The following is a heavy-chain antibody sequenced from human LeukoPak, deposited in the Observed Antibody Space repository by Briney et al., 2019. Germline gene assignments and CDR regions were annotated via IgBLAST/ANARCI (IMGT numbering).Heavy chain of an antibody. Sequence: ASVKVSCKASGYTFTGYYMHWVRQAPGQGLEWMGWINPNSGGTNYAQKFQGRVTMTRDTSISTAYMELSRLRSDDTAVYYCATPGSGYDSSGLLDYWGQGTLVTVSS. J-gene: IGHJ4*02. D-gene: IGHD3-22*01. CDR1: GYTFTGYY. CDR2: INPNSGGT. V-gene: IGHV1-2*02. CDR3: ATPGSGYDSSGLLDY.